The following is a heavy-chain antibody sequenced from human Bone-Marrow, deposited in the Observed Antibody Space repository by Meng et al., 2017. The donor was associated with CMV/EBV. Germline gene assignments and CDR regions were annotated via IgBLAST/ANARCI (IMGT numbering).Heavy chain of an antibody. CDR3: ARAAGKLYSSSWYYFDY. CDR1: GFTFSDYY. CDR2: ISSSGSTI. V-gene: IGHV3-11*04. J-gene: IGHJ4*02. Sequence: GESLKISCAASGFTFSDYYMSWIRQAPGKGLEWVSYISSSGSTIYYADSVKGRFTISRDNAKNSLYLQMNSLRAEDTAVYYCARAAGKLYSSSWYYFDYWGQGTLVTVSS. D-gene: IGHD6-13*01.